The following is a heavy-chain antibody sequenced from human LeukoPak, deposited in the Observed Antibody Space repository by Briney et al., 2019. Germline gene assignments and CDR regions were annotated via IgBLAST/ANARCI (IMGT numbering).Heavy chain of an antibody. CDR2: ISAYNGNT. Sequence: ASVKVSCKASGYTFTSYGISWVRQAPGQGLEWMGWISAYNGNTNYAQKLQGRVTMTTDTSTSTAYMELRSLRSDDTAVYYCARSVEVATMGLWFDPWGQGTLVTVSS. V-gene: IGHV1-18*01. CDR1: GYTFTSYG. D-gene: IGHD5-24*01. CDR3: ARSVEVATMGLWFDP. J-gene: IGHJ5*02.